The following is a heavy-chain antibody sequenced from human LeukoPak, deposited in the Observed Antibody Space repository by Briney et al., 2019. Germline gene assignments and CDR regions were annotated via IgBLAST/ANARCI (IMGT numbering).Heavy chain of an antibody. J-gene: IGHJ5*02. D-gene: IGHD1-26*01. V-gene: IGHV3-11*01. CDR2: ISSSGSTI. Sequence: PGGSLRLSCAASGFTFSDYCMRWIRQAPGKGLEWVSYISSSGSTIYYADSVKGRFTISRDNAKNSLYLQMNSLRAEDTAVYYSAREVGATKANWFDPWGQGTLVTVSS. CDR1: GFTFSDYC. CDR3: AREVGATKANWFDP.